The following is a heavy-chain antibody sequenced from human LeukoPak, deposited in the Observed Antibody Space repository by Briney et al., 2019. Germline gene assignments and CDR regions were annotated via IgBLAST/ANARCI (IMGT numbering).Heavy chain of an antibody. Sequence: GGSLRLPCAVSGFIVSTNSMSWVRQVPGKGLEWVSVIYSDGSTYDADSVKGRFTTSRDKSKNTLYLQMNSLRAEDTAVYYCATEKYDAGIDVWGQGTTVTVSS. D-gene: IGHD2-8*01. CDR3: ATEKYDAGIDV. CDR1: GFIVSTNS. J-gene: IGHJ6*02. CDR2: IYSDGST. V-gene: IGHV3-53*01.